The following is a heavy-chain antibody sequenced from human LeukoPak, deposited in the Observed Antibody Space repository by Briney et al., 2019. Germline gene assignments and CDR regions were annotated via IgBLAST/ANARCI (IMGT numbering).Heavy chain of an antibody. Sequence: SETLSLTCTVSGFSISSYYWSWIRQPPGKGLEWIGYIYYSGSTNYNPSLKSRVNISVDTSKNQFSLKLSSVTAADTAVYYCARLWSGYFPDYWGQGTLVTVSS. D-gene: IGHD3-3*01. V-gene: IGHV4-59*08. J-gene: IGHJ4*02. CDR3: ARLWSGYFPDY. CDR1: GFSISSYY. CDR2: IYYSGST.